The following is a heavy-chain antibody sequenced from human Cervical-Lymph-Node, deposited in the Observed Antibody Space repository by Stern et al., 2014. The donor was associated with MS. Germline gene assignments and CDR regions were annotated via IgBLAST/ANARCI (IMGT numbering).Heavy chain of an antibody. Sequence: QVQLVQSGAEVKKPGSSVKVSCKASGGTFSSYAISWVRQAPGQGLEWMGGIIPIFGTANYAQKFQGRVTITADESTSTAYMELSSLRSEDTAVYYCARGYYGSGSYPYYYYYYGMDVWGQGTTVTVSS. CDR1: GGTFSSYA. J-gene: IGHJ6*02. CDR3: ARGYYGSGSYPYYYYYYGMDV. D-gene: IGHD3-10*01. V-gene: IGHV1-69*01. CDR2: IIPIFGTA.